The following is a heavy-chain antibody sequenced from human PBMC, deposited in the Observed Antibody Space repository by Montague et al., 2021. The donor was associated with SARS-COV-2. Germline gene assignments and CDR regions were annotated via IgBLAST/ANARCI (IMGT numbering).Heavy chain of an antibody. J-gene: IGHJ4*02. Sequence: SLRLSCEASGFTFGSYSMNWVRQAPGKGLEWVSYISSSSSTIYYXDSXKGRFTISRDNAKNSLYLQTNSLRAEDTAVYYCARDLRWGYYDILTGYYRPLDYWGQGTLVTVSS. V-gene: IGHV3-48*04. CDR1: GFTFGSYS. CDR3: ARDLRWGYYDILTGYYRPLDY. D-gene: IGHD3-9*01. CDR2: ISSSSSTI.